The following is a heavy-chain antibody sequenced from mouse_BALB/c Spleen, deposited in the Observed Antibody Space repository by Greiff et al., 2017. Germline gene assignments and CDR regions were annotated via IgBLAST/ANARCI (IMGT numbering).Heavy chain of an antibody. Sequence: EVMLVESGGDLVKPGGSLKLSCAASGFTFSSYGMSWVRQTPDKRLEWVATISSGGSYTYYPDSVKGRFTISRDNAKNTLYLQMSSLKSEDTAMYYCARDDVAWFAYWGQGTLVTVSA. CDR1: GFTFSSYG. D-gene: IGHD2-3*01. CDR3: ARDDVAWFAY. J-gene: IGHJ3*01. V-gene: IGHV5-6*01. CDR2: ISSGGSYT.